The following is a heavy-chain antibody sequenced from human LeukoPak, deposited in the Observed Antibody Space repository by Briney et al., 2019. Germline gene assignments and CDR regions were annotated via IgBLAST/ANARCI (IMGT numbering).Heavy chain of an antibody. CDR3: ARHSSQRVFDY. Sequence: KPSETLSLTCTVSGVSISSSSYYWGWIRQPPGKGLEWMGSIDHSGSIYYNPSLKSRVTISVDTSKNQFSLKLSSVTAADTAMYYCARHSSQRVFDYWGQGTLVTVSS. CDR1: GVSISSSSYY. J-gene: IGHJ4*02. CDR2: IDHSGSI. V-gene: IGHV4-39*01. D-gene: IGHD6-13*01.